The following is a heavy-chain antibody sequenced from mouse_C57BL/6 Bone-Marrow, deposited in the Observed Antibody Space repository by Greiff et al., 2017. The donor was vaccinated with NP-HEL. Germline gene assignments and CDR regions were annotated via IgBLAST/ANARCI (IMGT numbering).Heavy chain of an antibody. CDR1: GYTFTSYT. CDR2: INPSSGYT. CDR3: ARPLYDWFAY. V-gene: IGHV1-4*01. Sequence: VHLQQSGAELARPGASVKMSCKASGYTFTSYTMHWVKQRPGQGLEWIGYINPSSGYTKYNQKFKDKATLTADKSSSTAYMQLSSLTSADSAVYYCARPLYDWFAYWGQGTLVTVSA. D-gene: IGHD1-1*01. J-gene: IGHJ3*01.